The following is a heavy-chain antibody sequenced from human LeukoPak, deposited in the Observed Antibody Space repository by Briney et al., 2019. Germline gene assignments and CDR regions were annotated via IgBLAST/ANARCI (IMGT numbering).Heavy chain of an antibody. CDR2: ISSSGSTI. CDR1: GFTFSDYY. Sequence: GGSLGLSCAASGFTFSDYYMSWIRQAPGKGLEWVSYISSSGSTIYYADSVKGRFTISRDNAKNSLYLEMNSLRAEDTAVYYCARSITGTTGFDYFDYWGQGTLVTVSS. CDR3: ARSITGTTGFDYFDY. V-gene: IGHV3-11*04. J-gene: IGHJ4*02. D-gene: IGHD1-20*01.